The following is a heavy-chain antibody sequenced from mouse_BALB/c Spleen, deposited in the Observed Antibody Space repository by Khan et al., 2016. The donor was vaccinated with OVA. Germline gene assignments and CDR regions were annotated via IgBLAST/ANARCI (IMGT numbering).Heavy chain of an antibody. CDR3: ARDRYDYFDY. Sequence: QIQLVQSGPELKKPGETVKISCKASGYTFTDYSMHWVKQAPGKGLKWMGWINTETGEPTYADDFTGRFAFSLESSASTAYLQINNLKNEETATYCCARDRYDYFDYWGQGTTRTVSS. D-gene: IGHD2-14*01. J-gene: IGHJ2*01. V-gene: IGHV9-2-1*01. CDR1: GYTFTDYS. CDR2: INTETGEP.